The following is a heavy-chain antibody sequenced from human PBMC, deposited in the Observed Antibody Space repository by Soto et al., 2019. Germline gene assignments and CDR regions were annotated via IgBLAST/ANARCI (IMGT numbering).Heavy chain of an antibody. CDR1: GFIFNTYG. D-gene: IGHD3-10*01. Sequence: QVQLVESGGGVVQSGRSLRLSCAASGFIFNTYGMHWVRQAPGKGLEWVAGIWYDGSNKYYPDSVKGRFTISRDKYMDTLHLQLNSLRAEDTAVFYCATEPRGPDALDFWGQGNMVTVSS. CDR3: ATEPRGPDALDF. CDR2: IWYDGSNK. V-gene: IGHV3-33*01. J-gene: IGHJ3*01.